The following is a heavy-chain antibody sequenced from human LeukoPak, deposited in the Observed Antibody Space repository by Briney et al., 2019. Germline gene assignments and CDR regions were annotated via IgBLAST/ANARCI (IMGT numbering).Heavy chain of an antibody. V-gene: IGHV1-8*03. CDR1: GYTFTSYD. D-gene: IGHD3-16*02. CDR3: ARAYYDYVWGSYRSNWFDP. CDR2: MNPNSGNT. Sequence: ASVKVSCKASGYTFTSYDINWVRQATGQGLEWMGWMNPNSGNTGYAQKFQGRVTITRNTSISTAYMELSSLRSEDTAVYYCARAYYDYVWGSYRSNWFDPWGQGTLVTVSS. J-gene: IGHJ5*02.